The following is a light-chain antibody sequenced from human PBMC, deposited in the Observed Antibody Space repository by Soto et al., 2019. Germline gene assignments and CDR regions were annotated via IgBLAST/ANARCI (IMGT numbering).Light chain of an antibody. CDR1: MSNIGSDT. V-gene: IGLV1-44*01. CDR2: RSN. Sequence: QSVLTQPPSAFGTPGQRVTISCSGSMSNIGSDTVNWYQQLPGTAPKLLIHRSNQRPSGVPGRFSGSKSGTSASLAISGLQPEDEADYHCASWDASLNGWVFGGGTKLTVL. CDR3: ASWDASLNGWV. J-gene: IGLJ3*02.